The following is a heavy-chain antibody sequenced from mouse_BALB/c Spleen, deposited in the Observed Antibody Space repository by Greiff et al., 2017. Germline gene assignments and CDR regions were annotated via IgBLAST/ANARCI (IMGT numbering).Heavy chain of an antibody. CDR2: IRNKANGYTT. CDR1: GFTFTDYY. CDR3: ARDRYGCDY. Sequence: EVHLVESGGGLVQPGGSLRLSCATSGFTFTDYYMSWVRQPPGKALEWLGFIRNKANGYTTEYSASVKGRFTISRDNSQSILYLQMNTLRAEDSATYYCARDRYGCDYWGQGTTLTVSS. V-gene: IGHV7-3*02. J-gene: IGHJ2*01. D-gene: IGHD1-2*01.